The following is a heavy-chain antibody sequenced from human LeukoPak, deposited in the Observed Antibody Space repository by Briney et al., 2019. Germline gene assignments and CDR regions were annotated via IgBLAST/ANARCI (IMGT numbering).Heavy chain of an antibody. CDR3: ARLGSSSWPGWFDP. D-gene: IGHD6-13*01. CDR1: GGSISISSYY. Sequence: PSETLSLTCTVSGGSISISSYYWGWIRQPPGKGLEWIGSIYYSGSTYYNPSLKSRVTISVDTSKNQFSLKLSSVTAADTAVYYCARLGSSSWPGWFDPWGQGTLVTVSS. V-gene: IGHV4-39*01. CDR2: IYYSGST. J-gene: IGHJ5*02.